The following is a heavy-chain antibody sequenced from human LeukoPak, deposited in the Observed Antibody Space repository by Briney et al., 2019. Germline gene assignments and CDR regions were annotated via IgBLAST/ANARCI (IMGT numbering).Heavy chain of an antibody. CDR2: ISWNSGSI. CDR1: GFTFDDYA. Sequence: PGGSLRLSCAASGFTFDDYAMHWVRQAPGKGLEWVSGISWNSGSIGYADSVKGRFTISRDNAKNSLYLQMNSLRAEDTALYYCAKDKVLGYYDSSGYLDYWGQGTLVTVSS. V-gene: IGHV3-9*01. J-gene: IGHJ4*02. D-gene: IGHD3-22*01. CDR3: AKDKVLGYYDSSGYLDY.